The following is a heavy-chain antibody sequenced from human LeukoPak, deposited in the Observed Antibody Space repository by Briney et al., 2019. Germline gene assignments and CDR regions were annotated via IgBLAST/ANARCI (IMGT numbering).Heavy chain of an antibody. V-gene: IGHV4-4*07. CDR1: GASISSHY. D-gene: IGHD5-24*01. CDR2: TSGSGST. J-gene: IGHJ4*02. CDR3: AGEVEMARQFDY. Sequence: SETLSLTCTVSGASISSHYWSWIRQPAGKGLEWIGRTSGSGSTNYNPSLQSRVTMSLDTSRNQFSLKLSSVTAADTALYYCAGEVEMARQFDYWGQGTLVTVSS.